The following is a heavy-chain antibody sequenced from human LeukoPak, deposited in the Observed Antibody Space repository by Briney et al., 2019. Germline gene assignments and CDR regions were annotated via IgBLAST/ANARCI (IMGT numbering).Heavy chain of an antibody. V-gene: IGHV4-4*07. CDR2: IYTTGAT. Sequence: SETLSLTCSVSGGSINSYYWGGVRQSAAKGLECIGRIYTTGATHYSPSLKSRLTMSLEPSKNQISVQLRCVTAADTAVYYCGRQGYTASYYFVDYWSQGTLVTVSS. CDR3: GRQGYTASYYFVDY. D-gene: IGHD3-10*01. J-gene: IGHJ4*02. CDR1: GGSINSYY.